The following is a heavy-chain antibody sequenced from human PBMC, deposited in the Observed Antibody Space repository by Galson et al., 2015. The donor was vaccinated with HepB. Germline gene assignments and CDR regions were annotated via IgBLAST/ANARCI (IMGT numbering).Heavy chain of an antibody. CDR2: SRNRARGYST. Sequence: SCAVSGFSFNDHYVDWVRQAPGKGLEWVGRSRNRARGYSTAYAVSVRGRFTVSRDDSKNSVFLQMNRLRSEDTAVYYCARSEVTTVVTDFDSWGQGALVTVSP. CDR3: ARSEVTTVVTDFDS. V-gene: IGHV3-72*01. CDR1: GFSFNDHY. J-gene: IGHJ4*02. D-gene: IGHD4-23*01.